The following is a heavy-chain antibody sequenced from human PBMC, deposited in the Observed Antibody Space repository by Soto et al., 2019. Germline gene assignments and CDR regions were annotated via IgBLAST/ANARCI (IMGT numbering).Heavy chain of an antibody. D-gene: IGHD2-21*02. CDR3: ARGGTYCGGDCYFNWFDP. CDR1: GGTFSSYA. J-gene: IGHJ5*02. V-gene: IGHV1-69*12. CDR2: IIPIFGTA. Sequence: QVQLVQSGAEVKKPGSSVKVSCKASGGTFSSYAISWVRQAPGQGLEWMGGIIPIFGTANYAQKFQGRVTITADESTSTAYMELSSLRSEDTAVYCCARGGTYCGGDCYFNWFDPWGQGTLVTVSS.